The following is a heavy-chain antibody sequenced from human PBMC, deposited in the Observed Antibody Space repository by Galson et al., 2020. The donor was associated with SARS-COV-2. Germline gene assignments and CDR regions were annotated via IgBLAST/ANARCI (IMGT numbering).Heavy chain of an antibody. CDR3: AREGRRDGYKYFDC. D-gene: IGHD5-12*01. Sequence: GESLKISCAASGFTFSSYSMNWVRQAPGKGLEWVSSISSSSSYIYYADSVKGRFTISRDNAKNLLYLQMNSLRAEDTAVYYCAREGRRDGYKYFDCWGQGTLVTVSS. CDR1: GFTFSSYS. J-gene: IGHJ4*02. CDR2: ISSSSSYI. V-gene: IGHV3-21*01.